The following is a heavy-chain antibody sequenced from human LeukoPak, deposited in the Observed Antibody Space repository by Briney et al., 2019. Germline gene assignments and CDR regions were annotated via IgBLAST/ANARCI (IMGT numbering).Heavy chain of an antibody. J-gene: IGHJ3*02. CDR1: GGSISSGDYY. CDR3: ARDFGDYLMDYAFDI. CDR2: IYYSGST. D-gene: IGHD4-17*01. Sequence: SQTLSLTCTVSGGSISSGDYYWSWIRQPPGKGLEWIGYIYYSGSTYYNPSLKSRVAISVDTSKNQFSLKLSSVTAADTAVYYCARDFGDYLMDYAFDIWGQGTMVTVSS. V-gene: IGHV4-30-4*08.